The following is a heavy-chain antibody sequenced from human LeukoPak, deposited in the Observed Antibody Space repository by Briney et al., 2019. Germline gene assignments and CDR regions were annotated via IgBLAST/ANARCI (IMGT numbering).Heavy chain of an antibody. J-gene: IGHJ3*02. Sequence: GASVKVSCKASGYTFTSYGISWVRQAPGQGLEWMGWISAYNGNTSYAQKLQGRVTMTTDTSTSTAYMELRSLRSDDTAVYYCARDLIAVAVPNAFDIWGQGTMVTVSS. CDR2: ISAYNGNT. V-gene: IGHV1-18*01. CDR1: GYTFTSYG. CDR3: ARDLIAVAVPNAFDI. D-gene: IGHD6-19*01.